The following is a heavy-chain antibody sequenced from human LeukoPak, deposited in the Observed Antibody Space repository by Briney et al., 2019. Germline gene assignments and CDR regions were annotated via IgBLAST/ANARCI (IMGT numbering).Heavy chain of an antibody. D-gene: IGHD6-19*01. CDR3: ARDGYSSAWHHRNLDY. Sequence: PGGSLRLSCAASGFTFSRYGKHWVRKAPGKGQEWVALIWYDGSKKYYADSVKGRFTISRDNSKNTLYLQMNTLRAEDTAVYYCARDGYSSAWHHRNLDYWGQGTLVTVSS. V-gene: IGHV3-33*01. CDR2: IWYDGSKK. J-gene: IGHJ4*02. CDR1: GFTFSRYG.